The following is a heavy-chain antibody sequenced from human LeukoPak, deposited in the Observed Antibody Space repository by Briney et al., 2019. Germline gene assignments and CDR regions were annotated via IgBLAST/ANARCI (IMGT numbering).Heavy chain of an antibody. D-gene: IGHD2-15*01. Sequence: GGSLRLSCAASGFTFSSYSMNWVRQAPGKGLEWVSYISSSSSTIYYADSVKGRFTISRDNAKNSLYLQMNSLRAEDTAVYYCARDPRGYCSGGSCYHDAFDIWGQGTMVTVSS. J-gene: IGHJ3*02. CDR1: GFTFSSYS. CDR2: ISSSSSTI. V-gene: IGHV3-48*04. CDR3: ARDPRGYCSGGSCYHDAFDI.